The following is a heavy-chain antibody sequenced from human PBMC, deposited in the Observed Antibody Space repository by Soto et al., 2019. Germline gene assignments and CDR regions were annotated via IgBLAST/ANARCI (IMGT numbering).Heavy chain of an antibody. J-gene: IGHJ4*02. CDR3: ARDLAYYDSSGYHDY. Sequence: QVQLVQSGAEVKKPGASVKVSCKASGYTFTSYGISWVRQAPGQGLEWMGWISAYNGNTNYAQKLQGRGTMTTDTSTSTAYMELRSLRSDDTAVYYCARDLAYYDSSGYHDYWGQGTLVTVSS. CDR2: ISAYNGNT. D-gene: IGHD3-22*01. V-gene: IGHV1-18*01. CDR1: GYTFTSYG.